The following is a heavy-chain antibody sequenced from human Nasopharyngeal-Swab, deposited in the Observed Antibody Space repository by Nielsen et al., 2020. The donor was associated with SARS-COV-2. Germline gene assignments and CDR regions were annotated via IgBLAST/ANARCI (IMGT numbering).Heavy chain of an antibody. Sequence: VRQAPGKGLEWVSYISSSSSTIYYTDSVKGRFTISRDNAKNSLYLQMNSLRAEDTAVYYCARDLNPSDSRAFDYWGRGTLVTVSS. V-gene: IGHV3-48*04. CDR2: ISSSSSTI. CDR3: ARDLNPSDSRAFDY. J-gene: IGHJ4*02. D-gene: IGHD6-13*01.